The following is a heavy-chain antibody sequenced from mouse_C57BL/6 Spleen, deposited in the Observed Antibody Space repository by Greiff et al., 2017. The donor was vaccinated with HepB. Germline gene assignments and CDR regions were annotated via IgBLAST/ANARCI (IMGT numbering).Heavy chain of an antibody. D-gene: IGHD2-4*01. V-gene: IGHV14-1*01. CDR3: TSIYYDYDDAMDY. CDR1: GFNIKDYY. CDR2: IDPEDGDT. Sequence: EVKLQQSGAELVRPGASVKLSCTASGFNIKDYYMHWVKQRPEQGLEWIGRIDPEDGDTEYAPKFQGKATMTADTSSNTAYLQLSSLTSEDTAVYYCTSIYYDYDDAMDYWGQGTSVTVSS. J-gene: IGHJ4*01.